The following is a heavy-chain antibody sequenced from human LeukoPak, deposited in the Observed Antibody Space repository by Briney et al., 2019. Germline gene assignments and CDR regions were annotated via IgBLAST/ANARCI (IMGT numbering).Heavy chain of an antibody. CDR2: IYTGGNT. CDR3: ARDLWGRGWYLDP. V-gene: IGHV3-53*01. Sequence: GGSLRLSCAASGFIISSNYMSWVRQAPGKGLEWVSVIYTGGNTYFADSVKGRFTISRDNSKNTLYLQMNNLRAEDTAVYYCARDLWGRGWYLDPWGQGTLVTVSS. CDR1: GFIISSNY. J-gene: IGHJ5*02. D-gene: IGHD6-19*01.